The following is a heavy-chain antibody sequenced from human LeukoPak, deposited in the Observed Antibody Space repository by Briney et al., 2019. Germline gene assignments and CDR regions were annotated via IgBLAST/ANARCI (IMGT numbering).Heavy chain of an antibody. CDR2: IKSDRTTI. CDR3: ARDRDWAFDY. D-gene: IGHD3/OR15-3a*01. V-gene: IGHV3-48*02. Sequence: PGGSLRLSCAASGFTFNSYSLNWVRQAPGKGLEWLSHIKSDRTTIYYANSLKGRFTITRDNARNSLYLQMNSLRDEDTAVYYCARDRDWAFDYWGPGTLVTVSS. CDR1: GFTFNSYS. J-gene: IGHJ4*02.